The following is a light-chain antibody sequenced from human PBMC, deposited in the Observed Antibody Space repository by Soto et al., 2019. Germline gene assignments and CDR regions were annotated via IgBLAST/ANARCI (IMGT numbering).Light chain of an antibody. CDR3: HKYNSALLT. CDR2: AAS. V-gene: IGKV1-27*01. J-gene: IGKJ5*01. CDR1: QGSYTY. Sequence: DIQMTQSPSSLSASVGDRVTITCRASQGSYTYLAWYQQKPGKAPKLLLYAASTLEAGVPSRFSGSGSGTDFTLTISSLQPEDVATYYCHKYNSALLTFGQGTRLESK.